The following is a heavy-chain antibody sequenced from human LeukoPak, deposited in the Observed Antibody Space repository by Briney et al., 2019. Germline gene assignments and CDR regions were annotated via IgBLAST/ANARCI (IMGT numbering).Heavy chain of an antibody. V-gene: IGHV1-3*01. CDR2: INAGNGNT. D-gene: IGHD4-17*01. Sequence: GASVKVSCKASGYTFTSYAMHWVRQAPGQRLEWMGWINAGNGNTKYSQKFQGRVTITRDTSASTAYMELSSLRSEDTAVYYCAKELSTVRYYYYGMDVWGQGTTVTVSS. J-gene: IGHJ6*02. CDR3: AKELSTVRYYYYGMDV. CDR1: GYTFTSYA.